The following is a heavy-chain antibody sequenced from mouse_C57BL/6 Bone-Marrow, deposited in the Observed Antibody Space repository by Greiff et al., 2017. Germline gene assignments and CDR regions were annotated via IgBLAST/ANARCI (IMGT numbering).Heavy chain of an antibody. Sequence: LVESGPELVKPGASVKISCKASGYTFTDYYINWVKQRPGQGLEWIGWIFPGSGRTYSNEKFKGKATLTVDKSSSTAYMLLSSLTSEGSAVYFCARRLTGTYWYFDVWGTGTTVTVSS. CDR3: ARRLTGTYWYFDV. D-gene: IGHD4-1*01. CDR1: GYTFTDYY. V-gene: IGHV1-75*01. CDR2: IFPGSGRT. J-gene: IGHJ1*03.